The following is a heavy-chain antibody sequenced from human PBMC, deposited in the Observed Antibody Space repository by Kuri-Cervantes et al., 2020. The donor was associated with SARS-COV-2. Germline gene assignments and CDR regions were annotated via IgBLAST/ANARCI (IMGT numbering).Heavy chain of an antibody. D-gene: IGHD3-22*01. V-gene: IGHV5-10-1*01. CDR2: IYPSDSYT. CDR1: GYSFTSYW. CDR3: ARHVSLTMIAVVNGDLDY. Sequence: KVSCKGSGYSFTSYWISWVRQMPGKGLEWMGRIYPSDSYTNYSPSFQGHVTISADKSISTAYLQWSSLKASDTAMYYCARHVSLTMIAVVNGDLDYWGQGTLVTVSS. J-gene: IGHJ4*02.